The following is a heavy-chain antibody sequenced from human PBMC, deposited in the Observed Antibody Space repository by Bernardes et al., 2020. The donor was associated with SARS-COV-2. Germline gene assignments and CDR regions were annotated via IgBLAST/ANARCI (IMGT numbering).Heavy chain of an antibody. CDR3: ARGYWYFDL. J-gene: IGHJ2*01. CDR2: IYPSDSDT. Sequence: GESLKISCKGSGYSFSNYWIDWVRQMPGKGLEWMGIIYPSDSDTRYSPSFQGQVTISADKSISTAYLQWSGLKASDTAMYYCARGYWYFDLWGRGTLITVSS. V-gene: IGHV5-51*01. CDR1: GYSFSNYW.